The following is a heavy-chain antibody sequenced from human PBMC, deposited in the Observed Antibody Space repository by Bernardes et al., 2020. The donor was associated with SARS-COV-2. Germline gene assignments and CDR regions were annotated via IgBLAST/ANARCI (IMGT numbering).Heavy chain of an antibody. Sequence: SETLSLTCTVSGGSISNYYWSWIRQPPGKGLEWIGYIHYSGSTNYNPSLKSRVTISIDTSKNQFSLKLSSVTAADTAVYYCARRFRGYSGYLIDYWGQGTLVTVSS. D-gene: IGHD5-12*01. J-gene: IGHJ4*02. CDR3: ARRFRGYSGYLIDY. CDR2: IHYSGST. CDR1: GGSISNYY. V-gene: IGHV4-59*08.